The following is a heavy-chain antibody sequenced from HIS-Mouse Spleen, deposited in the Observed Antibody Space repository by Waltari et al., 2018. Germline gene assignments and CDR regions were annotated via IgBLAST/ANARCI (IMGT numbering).Heavy chain of an antibody. CDR2: ISSSSSYI. Sequence: EVQLVESGGGLVKPGGSLRLSCAASGFTFSSYSMNWVRQAPGKGLEWVSSISSSSSYIYYADSVKGRFTISRDNAKNSLYLQMNSLRAEDTAVYYCARDPTLPYSGSYYYFDYWGQGTLVTVSS. CDR1: GFTFSSYS. D-gene: IGHD1-26*01. V-gene: IGHV3-21*01. J-gene: IGHJ4*02. CDR3: ARDPTLPYSGSYYYFDY.